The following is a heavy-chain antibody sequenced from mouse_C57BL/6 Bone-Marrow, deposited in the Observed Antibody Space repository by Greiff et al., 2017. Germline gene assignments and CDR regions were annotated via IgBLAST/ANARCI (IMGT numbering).Heavy chain of an antibody. CDR2: ISSGGSYT. CDR3: ARHRAPYFDY. D-gene: IGHD3-3*01. V-gene: IGHV5-6*01. Sequence: DVQLQESGGDLVKPGGSLKLSCAASGFTFSSYGMSWVRQTPDKRLEWVATISSGGSYTYYPDSVKGRFTISRDNAKNTLYLQMSSLKSEDTAMYYCARHRAPYFDYWGQGTTLTVSS. J-gene: IGHJ2*01. CDR1: GFTFSSYG.